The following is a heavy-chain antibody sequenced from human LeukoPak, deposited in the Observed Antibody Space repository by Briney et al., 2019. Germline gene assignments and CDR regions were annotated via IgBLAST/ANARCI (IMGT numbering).Heavy chain of an antibody. D-gene: IGHD3-22*01. Sequence: PSQTLSLTCAISGDSVSSNSAAWNWIRQSPSRGLEWLGRTYYRSKWYNDYAVSVKSRITINPDTSKNQFSLQLNSVTPEDTAAYFCAKEIYYDSSAFFDYWGQGTLVTVSS. J-gene: IGHJ4*02. V-gene: IGHV6-1*01. CDR1: GDSVSSNSAA. CDR3: AKEIYYDSSAFFDY. CDR2: TYYRSKWYN.